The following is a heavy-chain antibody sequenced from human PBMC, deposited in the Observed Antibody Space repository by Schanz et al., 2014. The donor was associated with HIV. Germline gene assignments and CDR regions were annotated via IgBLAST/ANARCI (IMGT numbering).Heavy chain of an antibody. Sequence: DVQLVESGGGLVKPGGSLRLSCVASGFTFSSYNFNWVRQAPGKGLEWVSAISGSGDRTHYADSVKGRFTISRDNSKNTLYLQMNSLRAEDTAVYYCAKSRGDSWPYGLDVWGQGTTVTVSS. CDR3: AKSRGDSWPYGLDV. D-gene: IGHD4-17*01. J-gene: IGHJ6*02. V-gene: IGHV3-23*04. CDR2: ISGSGDRT. CDR1: GFTFSSYN.